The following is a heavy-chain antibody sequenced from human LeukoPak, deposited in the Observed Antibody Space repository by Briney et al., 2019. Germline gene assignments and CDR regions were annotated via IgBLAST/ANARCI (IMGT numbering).Heavy chain of an antibody. Sequence: ASVKVSCKASGYIFTSYYMRWVRQAPGQGLEWMGVINPSGGSTSYAQKFQGRVTITADESTSTAYMELSSLRSEDTAVYYCARRDSGSYVDYWGQGTLVTVSS. CDR2: INPSGGST. CDR3: ARRDSGSYVDY. V-gene: IGHV1-46*01. J-gene: IGHJ4*02. D-gene: IGHD1-26*01. CDR1: GYIFTSYY.